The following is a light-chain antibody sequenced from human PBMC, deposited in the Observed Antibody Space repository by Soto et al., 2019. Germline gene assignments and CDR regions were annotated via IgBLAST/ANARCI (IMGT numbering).Light chain of an antibody. CDR2: EVT. V-gene: IGLV2-14*01. J-gene: IGLJ1*01. CDR1: SSDVGSFNY. Sequence: QSVLTQPASVSLSPGQSITISGTATSSDVGSFNYVSWYQHHPGKAPKLMIYEVTSRPSGVSNRFSGSKSGNTASLTISGLQAEDEADYYCVSYATSTTLYVFGSGTKVTAL. CDR3: VSYATSTTLYV.